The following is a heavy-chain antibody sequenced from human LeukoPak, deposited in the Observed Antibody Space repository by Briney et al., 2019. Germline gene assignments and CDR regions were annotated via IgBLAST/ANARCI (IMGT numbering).Heavy chain of an antibody. V-gene: IGHV3-23*01. CDR1: GFTFSSYA. D-gene: IGHD2-2*01. J-gene: IGHJ4*02. Sequence: PGGSLRLSCAASGFTFSSYAMSWVRQAPGKGLEWVSAISSSGGYTYFADSVKGRFTISRDNSKNTLYLQMNSLRAEDTAVYYCARSASSRFTSPRRPYYFDSWGQGTLVTVSS. CDR2: ISSSGGYT. CDR3: ARSASSRFTSPRRPYYFDS.